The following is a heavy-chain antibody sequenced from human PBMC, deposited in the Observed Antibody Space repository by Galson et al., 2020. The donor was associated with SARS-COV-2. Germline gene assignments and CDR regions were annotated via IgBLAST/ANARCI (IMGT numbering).Heavy chain of an antibody. CDR3: AKDRAQRSSSVWYYYYYGMDV. V-gene: IGHV3-30*18. CDR1: GFTFSSYG. CDR2: ISYDGSNK. J-gene: IGHJ6*02. Sequence: TGGSLRLSCAASGFTFSSYGMHWVRQAPGKGLEWVAVISYDGSNKYYADSVKGRFTISRDNSKNTLYLQMNSLRAEDTAVYYCAKDRAQRSSSVWYYYYYGMDVWGQGTTVTVSS. D-gene: IGHD6-19*01.